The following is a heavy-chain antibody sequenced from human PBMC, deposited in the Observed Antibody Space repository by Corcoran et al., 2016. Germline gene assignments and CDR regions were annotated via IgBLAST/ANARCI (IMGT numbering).Heavy chain of an antibody. Sequence: EVQLVESGGGLVQPGGSLRLSCAASGFAFSTYWMHWVRQVPGQGLMWVSRITGDGSDTTYAESVKGRFTISRDNAENTLYMQMDILSAEETAVYHGARGGGWSSGRCLAFGFWGQGTMVTVSS. CDR2: ITGDGSDT. V-gene: IGHV3-74*03. D-gene: IGHD6-25*01. CDR1: GFAFSTYW. J-gene: IGHJ3*01. CDR3: ARGGGWSSGRCLAFGF.